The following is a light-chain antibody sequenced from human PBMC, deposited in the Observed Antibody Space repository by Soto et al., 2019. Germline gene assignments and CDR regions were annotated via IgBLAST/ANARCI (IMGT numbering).Light chain of an antibody. V-gene: IGLV2-14*01. CDR3: ASYSAGDTLYV. CDR1: RGDVGTFNY. CDR2: DVS. J-gene: IGLJ1*01. Sequence: QSALTQLAAVSGSPGQSITISCTGTRGDVGTFNYVSWYQLHPGKAPKLVIYDVSSRPSGVSSRFSGSKSGNTASLSISGLQAEDEGDYYCASYSAGDTLYVFGSGTKLTVL.